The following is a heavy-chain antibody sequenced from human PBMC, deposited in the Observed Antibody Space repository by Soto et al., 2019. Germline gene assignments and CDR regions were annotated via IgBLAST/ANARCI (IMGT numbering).Heavy chain of an antibody. V-gene: IGHV4-34*01. Sequence: WTWLRQTPEKGLEWIGEINDSGNINYNPSLKSRVTILVDTAKKQISLRLSSVTAADTAVYYCARGLILWFGELSPRGGYYYYMDVWGKGTTVTVSS. CDR3: ARGLILWFGELSPRGGYYYYMDV. D-gene: IGHD3-10*01. J-gene: IGHJ6*03. CDR2: INDSGNI.